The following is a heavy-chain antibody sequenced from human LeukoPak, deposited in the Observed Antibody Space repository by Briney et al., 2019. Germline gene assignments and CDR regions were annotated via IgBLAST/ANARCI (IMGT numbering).Heavy chain of an antibody. D-gene: IGHD6-13*01. V-gene: IGHV3-30*02. CDR2: IRYDGSNK. CDR1: GFTFSSYG. J-gene: IGHJ3*02. Sequence: GGSLRLSCAASGFTFSSYGMHWVRQAPGKGLEWVAFIRYDGSNKYYADSVKGRFTISRDNSKNTLYPQMNSLRAEDTAVYYCANTPAAGTDDAFDIWGQGTMVTVSS. CDR3: ANTPAAGTDDAFDI.